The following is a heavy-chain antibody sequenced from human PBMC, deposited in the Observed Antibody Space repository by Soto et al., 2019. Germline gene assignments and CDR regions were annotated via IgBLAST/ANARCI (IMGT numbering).Heavy chain of an antibody. V-gene: IGHV3-48*02. CDR1: AFSFSNYS. CDR3: AGTGAGGWSGFFDY. J-gene: IGHJ4*02. CDR2: ISSSSSTI. D-gene: IGHD6-19*01. Sequence: EVQLVESGGGLVQPGGSLRLSCAASAFSFSNYSMNWVRQAPGKGLEWVSYISSSSSTIYYADSVKGRFTISRDNAKNSLYLQRNSLRDEDKAMYYCAGTGAGGWSGFFDYWGQGTLVTVSS.